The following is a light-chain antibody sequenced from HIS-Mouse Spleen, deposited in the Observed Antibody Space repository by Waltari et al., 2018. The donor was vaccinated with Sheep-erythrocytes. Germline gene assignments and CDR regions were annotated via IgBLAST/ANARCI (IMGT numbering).Light chain of an antibody. J-gene: IGLJ1*01. CDR3: YSTDSSGNHYV. CDR1: SLRSYY. Sequence: SSELTQDPAVSVALGQTVRITCQGDSLRSYYASWFQQKPGQAPVLVIYEDSKRPSGIPERFSGSSSGTMATLTISGAQVEDEADYYCYSTDSSGNHYVFGTGTKVTVL. V-gene: IGLV3-19*01. CDR2: EDS.